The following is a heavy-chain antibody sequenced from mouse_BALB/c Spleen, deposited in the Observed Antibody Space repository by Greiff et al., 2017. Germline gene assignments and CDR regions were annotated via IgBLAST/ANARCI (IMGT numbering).Heavy chain of an antibody. CDR3: ARGGKSYAMDY. J-gene: IGHJ4*01. D-gene: IGHD1-1*01. CDR2: ISSGGSYT. Sequence: EVKLVESGGDLVKPGGSLKLSCAASGFTFSSYGMSWVRQTPDKRLEWVATISSGGSYTYYPDSVKGRFTISRDNAKNTLYLQMSSLKSEDTAMYYCARGGKSYAMDYWGQGTSVTVSS. CDR1: GFTFSSYG. V-gene: IGHV5-6*01.